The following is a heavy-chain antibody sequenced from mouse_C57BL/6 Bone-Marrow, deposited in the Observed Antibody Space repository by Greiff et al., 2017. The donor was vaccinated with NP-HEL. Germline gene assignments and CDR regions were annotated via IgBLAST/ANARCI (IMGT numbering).Heavy chain of an antibody. V-gene: IGHV1-69*01. D-gene: IGHD1-1*01. CDR1: GYTFTSYW. Sequence: QVHVKQPGAELVMPGASVKLSCKASGYTFTSYWMHWVKQRPGQGLEWIGEIDPSDSYTNYNQKFKGKSTLTVDKSSSTAYMQLSSLTSEDSAVYYCAGIYYYGSSYFDYWGQGTTLTVSS. CDR2: IDPSDSYT. CDR3: AGIYYYGSSYFDY. J-gene: IGHJ2*01.